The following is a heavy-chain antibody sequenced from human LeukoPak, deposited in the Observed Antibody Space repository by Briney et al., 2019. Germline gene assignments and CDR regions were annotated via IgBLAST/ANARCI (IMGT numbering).Heavy chain of an antibody. CDR2: IYTSGST. V-gene: IGHV4-4*07. J-gene: IGHJ4*02. CDR1: GGSISSYY. CDR3: ARGLYGGNLMYYFDY. D-gene: IGHD4-23*01. Sequence: SETLSLTCTVSGGSISSYYWSWIRQPAGKGLEWIGRIYTSGSTYYNPSLKSRVTISVDTSKNQFSLKLSSVTAADTAVYYCARGLYGGNLMYYFDYWGQGTLVTVSS.